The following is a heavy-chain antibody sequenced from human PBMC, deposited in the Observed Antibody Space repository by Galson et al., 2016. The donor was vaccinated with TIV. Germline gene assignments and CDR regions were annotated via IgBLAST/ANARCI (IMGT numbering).Heavy chain of an antibody. CDR3: AGGEFSYYEILTHRDF. CDR2: VNPNGGGT. J-gene: IGHJ4*02. V-gene: IGHV1-2*05. D-gene: IGHD3-9*01. Sequence: SVKVSCKASGYTFTGYYLHWVRQAPGQGLEWMGRVNPNGGGTNYAQKFQGRVTMTRDTSISTAYMELSRLTSDDTGVYYCAGGEFSYYEILTHRDFWGQGTLVTVSS. CDR1: GYTFTGYY.